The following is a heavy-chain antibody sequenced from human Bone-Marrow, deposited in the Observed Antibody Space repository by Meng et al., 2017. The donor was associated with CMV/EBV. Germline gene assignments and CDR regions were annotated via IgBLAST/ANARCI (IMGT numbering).Heavy chain of an antibody. Sequence: SETLSLTCAVYGASFSGYYWSWIRQHPGKGLEWIGEINHSGRTNYNPSLKSRVTISVDTSKNQFSLKLSSVTAADTAVYYCARTTVTTNPYYYYYYGMDVWGQGTTVTVSS. CDR1: GASFSGYY. CDR2: INHSGRT. V-gene: IGHV4-34*01. D-gene: IGHD4-11*01. CDR3: ARTTVTTNPYYYYYYGMDV. J-gene: IGHJ6*02.